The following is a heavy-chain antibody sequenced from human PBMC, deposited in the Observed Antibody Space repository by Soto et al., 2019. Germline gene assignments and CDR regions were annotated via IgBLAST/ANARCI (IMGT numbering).Heavy chain of an antibody. D-gene: IGHD3-22*01. Sequence: SETLSLTCSVSGGSISNSRDYWGWIRQPPGKGLEWIATIYYSGKTYYNPSLKSRVTISVDTSKNQCSLTLSSMTAADTAVYYCALRSMAVVPEYWGQGTLVTVSS. V-gene: IGHV4-39*07. CDR2: IYYSGKT. CDR1: GGSISNSRDY. CDR3: ALRSMAVVPEY. J-gene: IGHJ4*02.